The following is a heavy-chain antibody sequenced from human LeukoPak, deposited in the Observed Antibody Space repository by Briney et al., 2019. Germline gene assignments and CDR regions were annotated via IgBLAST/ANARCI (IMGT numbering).Heavy chain of an antibody. D-gene: IGHD3-10*01. Sequence: ASVKVSCKASGYTFTSYGISWVRQAPGRGLEWMGWISAYNGNTNYAQKLQGRVTMTTDTSTSTAYMELRSLRSDDTAVYYCARDWGREGYRSGSSTWGQGTLVTVSS. CDR1: GYTFTSYG. J-gene: IGHJ5*02. CDR2: ISAYNGNT. V-gene: IGHV1-18*01. CDR3: ARDWGREGYRSGSST.